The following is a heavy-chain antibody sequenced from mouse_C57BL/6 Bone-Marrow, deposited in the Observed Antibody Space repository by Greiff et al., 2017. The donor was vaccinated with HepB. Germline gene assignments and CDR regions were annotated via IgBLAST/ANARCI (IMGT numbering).Heavy chain of an antibody. D-gene: IGHD1-1*01. V-gene: IGHV1-26*01. CDR1: GYTFTDYY. Sequence: VQLQQSGPELVKPGASVKISCKASGYTFTDYYMNWVKQSHGKSLEWIGDINPNNGGTSYNQKFKGKATLTVDKSSSTAYMELRSLTSEDSAVYYCARPYYGSSPHWYFDVWGTGTTVTVSS. J-gene: IGHJ1*03. CDR3: ARPYYGSSPHWYFDV. CDR2: INPNNGGT.